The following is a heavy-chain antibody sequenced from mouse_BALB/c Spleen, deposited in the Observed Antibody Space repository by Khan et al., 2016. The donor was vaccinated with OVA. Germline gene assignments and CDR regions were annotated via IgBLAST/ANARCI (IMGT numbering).Heavy chain of an antibody. V-gene: IGHV9-3-1*01. CDR2: INTYTGES. D-gene: IGHD2-14*01. CDR1: GYTFTNYV. J-gene: IGHJ2*01. Sequence: QIQLVQSGPELKKPGETVKISCKASGYTFTNYVMNWVKQSPGKGLKWMGWINTYTGESTYADDFKGRFAFSLETSASTAYLQINSRKNEDTATYFCVRSHGGYWGQGTTLTVSS. CDR3: VRSHGGY.